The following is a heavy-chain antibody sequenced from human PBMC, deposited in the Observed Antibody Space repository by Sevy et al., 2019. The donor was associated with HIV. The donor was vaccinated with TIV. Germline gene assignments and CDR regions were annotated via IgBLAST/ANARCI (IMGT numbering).Heavy chain of an antibody. Sequence: SGTLSLTCTVSGGSISSGGYSWSWIRQHPGKGLEWIGYIYYSGSPYYNPSLKSRVTISVDTSKNQFSLKLTSVTAADTAVYYCAREMEGSGTYGMDVWGQGTTVTVSS. CDR3: AREMEGSGTYGMDV. V-gene: IGHV4-31*03. J-gene: IGHJ6*02. CDR1: GGSISSGGYS. CDR2: IYYSGSP. D-gene: IGHD3-10*01.